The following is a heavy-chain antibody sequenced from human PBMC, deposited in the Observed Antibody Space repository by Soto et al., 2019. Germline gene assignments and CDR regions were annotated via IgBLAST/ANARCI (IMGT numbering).Heavy chain of an antibody. D-gene: IGHD1-26*01. CDR2: ISYDATTK. Sequence: ESGGGVVQPGRSLRLSCAASVFTFSSYPLNWVRQAPGKGLEWVAVISYDATTKYHADSVKGRFTISRDNSKNTLYLQMNSLRDEDTAVYYCARDPLVGAPDYFDYWGQGTLVTVSA. CDR1: VFTFSSYP. V-gene: IGHV3-30-3*01. CDR3: ARDPLVGAPDYFDY. J-gene: IGHJ4*02.